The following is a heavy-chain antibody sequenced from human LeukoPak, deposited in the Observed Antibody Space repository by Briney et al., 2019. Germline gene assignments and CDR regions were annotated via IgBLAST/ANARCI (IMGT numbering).Heavy chain of an antibody. Sequence: SETLSLTCIVSGGSVSSGTYYWSWIRQHPGKGLEWIGYIYYSGSTYYNPSLKSRVTISVDTSKNQFSLKLSSVTAADTAVYYCARADTALSFGYWGQGTLVTVSS. J-gene: IGHJ4*02. D-gene: IGHD5-18*01. CDR3: ARADTALSFGY. V-gene: IGHV4-31*03. CDR1: GGSVSSGTYY. CDR2: IYYSGST.